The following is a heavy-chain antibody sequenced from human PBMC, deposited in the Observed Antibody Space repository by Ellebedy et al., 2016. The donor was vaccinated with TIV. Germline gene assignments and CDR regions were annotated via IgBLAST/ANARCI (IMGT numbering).Heavy chain of an antibody. CDR1: GGSISSSNW. D-gene: IGHD3-10*01. CDR2: IYHSGST. Sequence: SETLSLTCAVSGGSISSSNWWSWVRQPPGKGLEWIGEIYHSGSTNYNPSLKSRVTISVDKSKNQFSLRLSSVTAADTAVYFCARGIYGSGSVDYWGQGTLVTVSS. V-gene: IGHV4-4*02. CDR3: ARGIYGSGSVDY. J-gene: IGHJ4*02.